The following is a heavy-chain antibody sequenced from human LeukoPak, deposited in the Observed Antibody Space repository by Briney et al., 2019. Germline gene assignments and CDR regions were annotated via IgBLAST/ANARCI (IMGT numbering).Heavy chain of an antibody. Sequence: ASVKVSCKASGYTFTGYYMHWVRQAPGQGLEWMGWINPNSGGTNYAQKFQGRVTMTRDTSISTAYMELSRLRSDDTAVYYCARDTIIYDDDAFDIWGQGTMVAVSS. CDR3: ARDTIIYDDDAFDI. V-gene: IGHV1-2*02. CDR2: INPNSGGT. CDR1: GYTFTGYY. D-gene: IGHD3-22*01. J-gene: IGHJ3*02.